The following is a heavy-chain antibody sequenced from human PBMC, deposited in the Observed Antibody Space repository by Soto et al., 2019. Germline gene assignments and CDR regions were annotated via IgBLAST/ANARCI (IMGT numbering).Heavy chain of an antibody. V-gene: IGHV3-23*01. CDR3: AKGVRYCSSTSCYWSPTFDP. J-gene: IGHJ5*02. D-gene: IGHD2-2*01. Sequence: EVQLLESGGGLVQPGGSLRLSCAASGFTFSSYAMSWVRQAPGKGLEWVSAISGSGGSTYYADSVKGRFTISRDNSKNTLYLQMNSLRAEDTAVYYCAKGVRYCSSTSCYWSPTFDPWGQGTLVTVSS. CDR2: ISGSGGST. CDR1: GFTFSSYA.